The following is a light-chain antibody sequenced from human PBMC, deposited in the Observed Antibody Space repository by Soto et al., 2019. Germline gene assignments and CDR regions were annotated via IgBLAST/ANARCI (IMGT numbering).Light chain of an antibody. CDR3: ATWDNSLSTVV. Sequence: QSVLTQPPSVSAAPGQRVTISCSGSRSNIGNDYVSWYQLLPGRAPKLLIYDNNKRPSAIPDRFSGSKFGTSATPGISVVQPGDEADYYCATWDNSLSTVVFGGGTKVTVL. J-gene: IGLJ3*02. V-gene: IGLV1-51*01. CDR1: RSNIGNDY. CDR2: DNN.